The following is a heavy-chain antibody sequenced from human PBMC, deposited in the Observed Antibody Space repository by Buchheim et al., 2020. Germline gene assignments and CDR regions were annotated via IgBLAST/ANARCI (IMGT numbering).Heavy chain of an antibody. D-gene: IGHD4-11*01. J-gene: IGHJ4*02. CDR1: GFSFSGYA. V-gene: IGHV3-23*04. Sequence: EVQLVDSGGGLVQPGESLRLSCAASGFSFSGYAMSWVRQAPGKGLEWVSSISGSGATTFNADSVKGRFTISRDNSKNMLYPQMNSLIAEDTAVYFCAKGSRGYTNYYFDYWGQGTL. CDR2: ISGSGATT. CDR3: AKGSRGYTNYYFDY.